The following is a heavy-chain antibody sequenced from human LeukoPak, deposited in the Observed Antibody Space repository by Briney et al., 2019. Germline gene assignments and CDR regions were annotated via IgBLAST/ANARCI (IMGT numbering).Heavy chain of an antibody. CDR2: ISGSGGST. D-gene: IGHD6-19*01. Sequence: GGSLRLSCAASGFTFSDYVMSWVRQAPGKGLEWVSAISGSGGSTYYADSVKGRFTISRDNSKNTLYLQMNSLRAEDTAVYYCAKVGSGWPYNWFDPWGQGTLVTVSS. CDR3: AKVGSGWPYNWFDP. J-gene: IGHJ5*02. V-gene: IGHV3-23*01. CDR1: GFTFSDYV.